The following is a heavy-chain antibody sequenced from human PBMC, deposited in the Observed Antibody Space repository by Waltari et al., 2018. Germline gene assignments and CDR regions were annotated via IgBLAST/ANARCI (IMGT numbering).Heavy chain of an antibody. Sequence: QVQLVQSGAEVKKPGSSVKVSCKASGGTFSSYDISWVRQAPGQGLEWMGGIIPIFCTANLAKKVPGRGTITPDETTSTAYMEPRSLRFEGTAVYYCSGVLPRIGPYYYGSAPYAFDIWGQGTMVTVSS. CDR3: SGVLPRIGPYYYGSAPYAFDI. V-gene: IGHV1-69*05. CDR1: GGTFSSYD. D-gene: IGHD3-10*01. CDR2: IIPIFCTA. J-gene: IGHJ3*02.